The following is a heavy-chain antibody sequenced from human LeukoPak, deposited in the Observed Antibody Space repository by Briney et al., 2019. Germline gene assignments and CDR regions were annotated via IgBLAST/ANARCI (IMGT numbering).Heavy chain of an antibody. Sequence: LTGGSLRLSCAASGFTFSSYAMSWVRQAPGKGLEWVSAISGSGGSTYYADSVKGRFTISRDNSKNTLYLQMNSLRAEDTAVYYCARAGGYSSGWASGAFDIWGQGTMVTVSS. CDR2: ISGSGGST. D-gene: IGHD6-19*01. CDR1: GFTFSSYA. J-gene: IGHJ3*02. CDR3: ARAGGYSSGWASGAFDI. V-gene: IGHV3-23*01.